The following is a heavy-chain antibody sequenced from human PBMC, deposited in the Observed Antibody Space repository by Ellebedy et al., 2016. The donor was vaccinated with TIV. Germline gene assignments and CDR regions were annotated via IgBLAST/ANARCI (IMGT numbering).Heavy chain of an antibody. CDR2: VYYSGSA. V-gene: IGHV4-61*01. CDR3: VSDLRASGPTFDY. J-gene: IGHJ4*02. Sequence: MPSETLSLTCTVSGGSVNSRNYYRSWIRQLPGKGLEWIGNVYYSGSASYPPAIKSRVTISLDTSKNQFSLKLTSVTAAETAVYYCVSDLRASGPTFDYWGQGTLVTVSS. CDR1: GGSVNSRNYY.